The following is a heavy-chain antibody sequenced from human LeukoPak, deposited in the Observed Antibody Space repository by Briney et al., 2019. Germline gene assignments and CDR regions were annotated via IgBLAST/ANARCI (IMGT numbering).Heavy chain of an antibody. D-gene: IGHD3-22*01. CDR3: ARDSYDSSGYYYGMDV. V-gene: IGHV4-31*03. J-gene: IGHJ6*02. CDR1: GGSICSGGYY. CDR2: IYYSGST. Sequence: PSETLSLTCTVSGGSICSGGYYCSWIRQHPGKGLEWIGYIYYSGSTYYNPSLKSRVTISVDTSKNQFSLKLSSVTAADTAVYYCARDSYDSSGYYYGMDVWGQGTTVTVSS.